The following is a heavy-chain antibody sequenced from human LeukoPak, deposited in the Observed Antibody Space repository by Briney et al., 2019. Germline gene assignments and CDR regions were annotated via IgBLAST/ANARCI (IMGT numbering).Heavy chain of an antibody. Sequence: ASVKVSCKASGYTFTSYAMNWVRQAPGQGLEWMGWINTNAGNPTYAQGFTGRFVFSLDTSVSTAYLQISSLKAEDTAVYYCARDPTGYSSGWYGGWFDPWGQGTLVTVSS. CDR2: INTNAGNP. D-gene: IGHD6-19*01. J-gene: IGHJ5*02. V-gene: IGHV7-4-1*02. CDR1: GYTFTSYA. CDR3: ARDPTGYSSGWYGGWFDP.